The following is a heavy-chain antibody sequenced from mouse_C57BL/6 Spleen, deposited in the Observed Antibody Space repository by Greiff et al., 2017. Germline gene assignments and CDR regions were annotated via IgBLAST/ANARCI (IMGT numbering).Heavy chain of an antibody. Sequence: EVQLQQSGPELVKPGASVKISCKASGYSFTGYYMNWVKQSPEKSLEWIGEINPSTGGTTYNQKFKAKATLTVDKSSSTAYMQLKSLTSEDSAVYYCASGYGNPYYFDYWGQGTTLTVSS. V-gene: IGHV1-42*01. CDR3: ASGYGNPYYFDY. J-gene: IGHJ2*01. D-gene: IGHD2-10*02. CDR2: INPSTGGT. CDR1: GYSFTGYY.